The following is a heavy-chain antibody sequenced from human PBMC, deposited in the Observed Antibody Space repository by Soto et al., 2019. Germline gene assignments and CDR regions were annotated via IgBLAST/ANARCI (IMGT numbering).Heavy chain of an antibody. D-gene: IGHD3-22*01. CDR2: IIPIFGTA. V-gene: IGHV1-69*13. CDR3: ARGGNPMIVVALRY. Sequence: SVKVSCKASGGTFSSYAISWVRQAPGQGLEWMGGIIPIFGTANYAQKFQGRVTITADESTSTAYMELSSLRSEDTAVYYCARGGNPMIVVALRYWGQGTLVTVSS. CDR1: GGTFSSYA. J-gene: IGHJ4*02.